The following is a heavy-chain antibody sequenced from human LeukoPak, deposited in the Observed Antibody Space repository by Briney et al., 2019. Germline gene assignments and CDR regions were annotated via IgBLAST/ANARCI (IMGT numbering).Heavy chain of an antibody. V-gene: IGHV4-34*10. CDR2: INHSGST. CDR3: ARYGGEFDP. J-gene: IGHJ5*02. CDR1: GGSFSGYY. Sequence: SETLSLTCADYGGSFSGYYWSWIRQPPGKGLEWIGEINHSGSTNYNPSLKSRVTMSVDTSKNQFSLKLSSVTAADTAVYYCARYGGEFDPWGQGTLVTVSS. D-gene: IGHD2-21*01.